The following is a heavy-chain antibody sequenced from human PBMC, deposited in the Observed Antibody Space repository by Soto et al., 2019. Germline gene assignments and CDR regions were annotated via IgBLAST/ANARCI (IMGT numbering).Heavy chain of an antibody. CDR2: IIPIFGTT. Sequence: ASVKVSCKASGGTFGSYAISWVRQAPGQGLEWMGGIIPIFGTTNYAQKFQGRVTITADESTSTAYMELSSLKSEDTAVYYCARDAHSSGWYGFDIWGQGTMVTVSS. J-gene: IGHJ3*02. V-gene: IGHV1-69*13. D-gene: IGHD6-19*01. CDR3: ARDAHSSGWYGFDI. CDR1: GGTFGSYA.